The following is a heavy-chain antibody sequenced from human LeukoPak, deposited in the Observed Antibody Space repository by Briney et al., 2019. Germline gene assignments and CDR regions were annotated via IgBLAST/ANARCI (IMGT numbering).Heavy chain of an antibody. J-gene: IGHJ3*02. D-gene: IGHD5-18*01. Sequence: GASVKVSCKASGGTFSSYAISWVRQAPGQGLEWMGGIIPIFGTANYAQKFQGRVTITADESTSTAYMELSSLRSEDTAVYYCARAEDTAMVRHAFDIWGQGTMVTVSS. V-gene: IGHV1-69*13. CDR1: GGTFSSYA. CDR2: IIPIFGTA. CDR3: ARAEDTAMVRHAFDI.